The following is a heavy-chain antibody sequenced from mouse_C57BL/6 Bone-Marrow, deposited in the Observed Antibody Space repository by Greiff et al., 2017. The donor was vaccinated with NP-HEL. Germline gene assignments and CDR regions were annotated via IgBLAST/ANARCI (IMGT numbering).Heavy chain of an antibody. CDR2: INPGSGGT. CDR3: ARSNFDY. V-gene: IGHV1-54*01. J-gene: IGHJ2*01. Sequence: QVQLQQSGAELVRPGTSVKVSCKASGYAFTNYLIEWVKQRPGQGLEWIGVINPGSGGTNYNEKFKGKATLTADKSSSTAYMQLSSLASEDSAVYFCARSNFDYWGQGTTLTVSS. CDR1: GYAFTNYL.